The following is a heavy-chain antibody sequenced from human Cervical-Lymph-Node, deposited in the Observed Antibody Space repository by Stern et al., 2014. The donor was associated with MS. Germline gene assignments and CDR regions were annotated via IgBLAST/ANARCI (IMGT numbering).Heavy chain of an antibody. J-gene: IGHJ5*02. D-gene: IGHD5-18*01. CDR2: ISYDGGNK. CDR1: GFTFRNFG. V-gene: IGHV3-30*18. CDR3: AKAIHLWTTVWFDP. Sequence: QVQLVQSGGGVVQPGRSLRLSCAASGFTFRNFGMHWVRQAPGKGPEWVAVISYDGGNKQYADSVKGRFTISRDDSKNTLFLQMNSLRAEDTAVYYCAKAIHLWTTVWFDPWGQGTLVTVSS.